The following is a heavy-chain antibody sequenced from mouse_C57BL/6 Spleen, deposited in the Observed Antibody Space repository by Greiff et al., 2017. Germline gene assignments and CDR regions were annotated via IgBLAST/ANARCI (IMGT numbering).Heavy chain of an antibody. V-gene: IGHV1-76*01. D-gene: IGHD2-2*01. CDR1: GYTFTDYY. J-gene: IGHJ4*01. Sequence: VQLQQSGAELVRPGASVKLSCKASGYTFTDYYINWVKQRPGQGLEWIARIYPGSGNTYYNEKFKGKATLTAEKSSSTAYMQLSSLTSEDSAVYFCARSDGYDNYAMDYWGQGTSVTVSS. CDR2: IYPGSGNT. CDR3: ARSDGYDNYAMDY.